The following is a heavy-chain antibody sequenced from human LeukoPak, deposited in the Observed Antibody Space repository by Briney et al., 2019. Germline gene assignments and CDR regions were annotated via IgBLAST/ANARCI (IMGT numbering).Heavy chain of an antibody. CDR2: IAGGGSST. CDR3: VSFYETY. J-gene: IGHJ4*02. D-gene: IGHD2/OR15-2a*01. CDR1: GFTVSFYA. V-gene: IGHV3-23*01. Sequence: GGSLRLSCAASGFTVSFYAMSWVRQAPGKGLEWVSVIAGGGSSTYYADSVKGRFTISKDNAKNTVYLQMNNLRAEDTAAYYCVSFYETYWGRGTLVTVSS.